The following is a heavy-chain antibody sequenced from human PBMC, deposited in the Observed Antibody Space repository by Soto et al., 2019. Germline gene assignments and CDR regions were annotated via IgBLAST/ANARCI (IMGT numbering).Heavy chain of an antibody. CDR2: IYFDGST. J-gene: IGHJ4*02. D-gene: IGHD2-15*01. Sequence: QLRESGPGLVKPSETLSLTCTVSGGSINSNSYYWAWIRQTPGKGLAWIASIYFDGSTYYNPSLKSLVTISVDTSKNQFSLRLTSVTTADTAVYYCAKVMVAATRHTDFDSWGQGTLVTVSS. CDR3: AKVMVAATRHTDFDS. V-gene: IGHV4-39*02. CDR1: GGSINSNSYY.